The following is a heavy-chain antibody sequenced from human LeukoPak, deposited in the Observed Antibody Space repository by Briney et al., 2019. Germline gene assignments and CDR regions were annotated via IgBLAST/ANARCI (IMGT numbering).Heavy chain of an antibody. CDR3: ARERGGYGTGYYYYYMDV. J-gene: IGHJ6*03. D-gene: IGHD5-12*01. V-gene: IGHV3-20*04. CDR2: INWNGGST. CDR1: GFTFDDYG. Sequence: PGGSLRLSCAASGFTFDDYGMSWVRQAPGKGLEWVSGINWNGGSTGYADSVKGRFTISRDNAKNSLYLQMNSLRAEDTALYYCARERGGYGTGYYYYYMDVWGKGTTVTVSS.